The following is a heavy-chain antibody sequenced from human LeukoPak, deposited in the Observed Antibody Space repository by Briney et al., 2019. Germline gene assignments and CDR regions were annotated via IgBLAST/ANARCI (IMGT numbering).Heavy chain of an antibody. CDR3: AKNWNLDN. J-gene: IGHJ4*02. D-gene: IGHD1-1*01. CDR2: INYSGGST. V-gene: IGHV3-23*01. Sequence: PGGSLRLSCAASGFTFSSYAMSWVRQAPGQGLECVFAINYSGGSTYYADSVKGRFTISRDSSKNTLYLQMNSLRVDDTAVYYCAKNWNLDNWGQGTLVTVSS. CDR1: GFTFSSYA.